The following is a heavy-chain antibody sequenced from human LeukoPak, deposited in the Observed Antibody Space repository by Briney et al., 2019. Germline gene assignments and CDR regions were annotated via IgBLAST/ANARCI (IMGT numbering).Heavy chain of an antibody. CDR1: GYSISSGYY. CDR2: IYHSGST. CDR3: ARDGGETAGNYYYYGMDV. V-gene: IGHV4-38-2*02. D-gene: IGHD1-1*01. J-gene: IGHJ6*02. Sequence: SETLSLTCTVSGYSISSGYYWGWIRQPPGKGLEWIGSIYHSGSTFYNPSLKSRVTISVDTSKNQFSLKLSSVTAADTAVYYCARDGGETAGNYYYYGMDVWGQGTTVTVSS.